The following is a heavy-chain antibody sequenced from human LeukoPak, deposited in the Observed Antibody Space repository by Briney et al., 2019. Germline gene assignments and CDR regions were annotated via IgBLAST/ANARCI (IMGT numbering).Heavy chain of an antibody. D-gene: IGHD3-22*01. Sequence: SGTLSLTCAVSGGSISSSNWWSWVRQPPGKGLEWIGEIYHSGSTNYNPSLKSRVTISVDKSKNQFSLKLSSVTAADTAMYYCARYDSSGDDAFDIWGQGTMVTVSS. CDR3: ARYDSSGDDAFDI. CDR1: GGSISSSNW. V-gene: IGHV4-4*02. CDR2: IYHSGST. J-gene: IGHJ3*02.